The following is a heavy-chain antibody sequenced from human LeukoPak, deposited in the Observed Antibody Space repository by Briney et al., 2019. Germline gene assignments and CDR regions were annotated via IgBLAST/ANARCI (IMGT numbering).Heavy chain of an antibody. CDR1: GGSISSYY. J-gene: IGHJ6*03. V-gene: IGHV4-4*07. CDR2: IYTSGST. CDR3: ARIQGGPIASYYYYYMDV. Sequence: SETLSLTCTVSGGSISSYYWSWIRQPAGKGLEWIGRIYTSGSTNYNPSLKSRVTMSVDTSKNQFSLKLSSVTAADTAVYYCARIQGGPIASYYYYYMDVWGKGTTVTVSS. D-gene: IGHD5-18*01.